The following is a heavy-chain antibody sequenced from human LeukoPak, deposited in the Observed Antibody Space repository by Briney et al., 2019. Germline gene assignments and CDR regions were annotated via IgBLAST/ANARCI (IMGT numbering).Heavy chain of an antibody. CDR1: GFTFSSYA. CDR2: ITSSGRTI. CDR3: ARDRAAAGTSYYGMDV. J-gene: IGHJ6*04. V-gene: IGHV3-48*03. Sequence: GGSLRLSCAASGFTFSSYAMNWVRQAPGKGLEWISYITSSGRTIYYADSVKGRFTISRDNAKNSLFLQMNSLRAEDTAVYYCARDRAAAGTSYYGMDVWGKGATVTVSS. D-gene: IGHD6-13*01.